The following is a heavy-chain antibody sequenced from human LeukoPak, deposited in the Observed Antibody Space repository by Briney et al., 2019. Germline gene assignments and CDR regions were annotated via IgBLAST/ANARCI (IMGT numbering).Heavy chain of an antibody. Sequence: GRSLRLSCAASGFTFSSYAMHWVRQAPGKGLEWVAVISYDGSNKYYADSVKGRFTISRDNSKNTLYLQMNSLRAGDTAVYYCARDPFYSNPHFDYWGQGTLVTVSS. V-gene: IGHV3-30-3*01. CDR1: GFTFSSYA. CDR3: ARDPFYSNPHFDY. CDR2: ISYDGSNK. D-gene: IGHD4-11*01. J-gene: IGHJ4*02.